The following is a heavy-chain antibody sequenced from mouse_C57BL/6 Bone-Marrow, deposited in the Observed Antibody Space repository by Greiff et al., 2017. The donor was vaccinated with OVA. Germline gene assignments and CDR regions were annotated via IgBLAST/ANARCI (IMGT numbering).Heavy chain of an antibody. J-gene: IGHJ1*03. CDR3: ARYSRIYYYGTWYFDV. CDR1: GYTFTSYW. V-gene: IGHV1-64*01. Sequence: QVQLQQPGAELVKPGASVKLSCKASGYTFTSYWMHWVKQRPGQGLEWIGMIHPNSGSTNYNEKFKSKATLTVDKSSSTAYMQLSSLTSEDSAVYYCARYSRIYYYGTWYFDVWGTGTTVTVSS. D-gene: IGHD1-1*01. CDR2: IHPNSGST.